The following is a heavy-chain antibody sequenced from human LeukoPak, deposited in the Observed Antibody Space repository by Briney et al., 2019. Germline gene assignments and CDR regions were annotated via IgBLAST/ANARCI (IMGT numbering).Heavy chain of an antibody. V-gene: IGHV3-33*01. CDR1: GFTFSSYD. J-gene: IGHJ3*02. D-gene: IGHD2-2*01. Sequence: GGSLRLSCAASGFTFSSYDMHWVRQAPGKGLEWVAVIWYDGSNKYYADSVKGRFTISRDNSKNTLYLQMNSLRAEDTAVYYCAREGNGVVVPAAPDAFDIWGQGTMVTVSS. CDR3: AREGNGVVVPAAPDAFDI. CDR2: IWYDGSNK.